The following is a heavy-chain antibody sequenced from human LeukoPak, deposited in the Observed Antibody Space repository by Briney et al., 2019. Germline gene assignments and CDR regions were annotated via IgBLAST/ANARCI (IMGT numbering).Heavy chain of an antibody. CDR1: GNYC. V-gene: IGHV3-74*01. CDR3: VSFYETY. J-gene: IGHJ4*02. CDR2: INSDGSWT. Sequence: PGGSLRLSCAASGNYCMHWVRQVPGKGLVWVSHINSDGSWTSYADSVKGRFTISKDNAKNTVYLQMNSLRAEDTAVYCCVSFYETYWGRGTLVTVSS. D-gene: IGHD2/OR15-2a*01.